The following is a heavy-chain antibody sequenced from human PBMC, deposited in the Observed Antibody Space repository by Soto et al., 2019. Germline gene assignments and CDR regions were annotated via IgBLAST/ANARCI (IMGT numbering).Heavy chain of an antibody. Sequence: VKVSCKASGGTFSSYAISWVRQAPGQGLEWMGGIIPIFGTANYAQKFQGRVTITADESTSTAYMELSSLRSEDTAVYYCATNQGGFGGVSTPGYYYGMDGWGQGTTVTVSS. V-gene: IGHV1-69*13. J-gene: IGHJ6*02. CDR3: ATNQGGFGGVSTPGYYYGMDG. CDR1: GGTFSSYA. D-gene: IGHD3-3*01. CDR2: IIPIFGTA.